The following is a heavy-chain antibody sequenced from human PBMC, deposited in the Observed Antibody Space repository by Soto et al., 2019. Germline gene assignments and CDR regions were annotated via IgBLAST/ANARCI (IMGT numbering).Heavy chain of an antibody. V-gene: IGHV3-23*01. CDR1: GFTFPTYA. CDR2: ITHSSDGS. D-gene: IGHD5-18*01. Sequence: EVQLLESGGDLVQPGGSLRLSCAASGFTFPTYAMTWVRRAPGKGLEWVSTITHSSDGSYYADSVMGRFTISRDNSKNTLYLQMGGLRAEDTAVYYCARGGPRDGYRDLDYWGQGTQVTVSS. CDR3: ARGGPRDGYRDLDY. J-gene: IGHJ4*02.